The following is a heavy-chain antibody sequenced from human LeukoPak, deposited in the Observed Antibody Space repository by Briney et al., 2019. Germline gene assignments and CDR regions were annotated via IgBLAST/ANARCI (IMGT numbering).Heavy chain of an antibody. D-gene: IGHD3-10*01. V-gene: IGHV1-2*02. CDR2: IKPNSGGT. CDR1: GYIFADYY. Sequence: ASVKVSCKASGYIFADYYIHWVRQAPGQGLEWMGWIKPNSGGTRSAQKFQGRVTMTRDTSISTAYMELSSLRYDDTAVYYCATNILVRDIINWFDPWGQGTLVTVSS. J-gene: IGHJ5*02. CDR3: ATNILVRDIINWFDP.